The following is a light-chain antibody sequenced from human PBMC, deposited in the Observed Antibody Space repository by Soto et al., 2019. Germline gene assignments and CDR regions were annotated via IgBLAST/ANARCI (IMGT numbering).Light chain of an antibody. CDR1: QSVSSY. Sequence: EIVLTQSPATPSLSPGERATLSCRASQSVSSYLAWYQQRPGQAPRLLIFDTSNRATDIPARFSGSGSGTDFTLTISGLEHEDFELYYCQQYNNWPRTLRHGTKVDIK. V-gene: IGKV3-11*01. CDR3: QQYNNWPRT. J-gene: IGKJ1*01. CDR2: DTS.